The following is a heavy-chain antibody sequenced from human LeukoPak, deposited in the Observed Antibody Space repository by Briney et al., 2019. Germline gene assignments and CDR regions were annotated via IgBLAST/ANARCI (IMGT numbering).Heavy chain of an antibody. D-gene: IGHD2-15*01. CDR3: ARGGLVVAATIDY. J-gene: IGHJ4*02. CDR2: INAGNGNT. Sequence: ASVKVSCKASGYTFTSYAMHWVRQAPGQRLEWMGWINAGNGNTKYSQKFQGRVPITRDTSASTAYMELSSLRSEDTAVYYCARGGLVVAATIDYWGQGTLVTVSS. CDR1: GYTFTSYA. V-gene: IGHV1-3*01.